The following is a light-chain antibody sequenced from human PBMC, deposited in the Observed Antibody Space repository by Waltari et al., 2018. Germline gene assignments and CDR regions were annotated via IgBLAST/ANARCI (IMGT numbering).Light chain of an antibody. J-gene: IGKJ4*01. CDR3: QQCGGSPPT. CDR2: DAS. CDR1: QSVSSRY. Sequence: EIVLTQSPGILSLSPGDGATISCRASQSVSSRYLVWYQQKPGQAPRLLIYDASSRATGIPDRFSGRGSGTDFTLTISSLEPEDFAVYYCQQCGGSPPTFGGGTKVEIE. V-gene: IGKV3-20*01.